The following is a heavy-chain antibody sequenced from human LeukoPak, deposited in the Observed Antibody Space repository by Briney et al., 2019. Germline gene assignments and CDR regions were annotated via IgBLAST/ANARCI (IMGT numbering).Heavy chain of an antibody. J-gene: IGHJ4*02. Sequence: GGSLRLSCVASGFTFSSYGMHWVRQAPGKGLEWVAVISYDGSNKYYADSVKGRFTISRDNSKNTLYLQMNSLRTEDTAVYYCAKDWGYSGYWFDYWGQGTLVSVSS. CDR2: ISYDGSNK. CDR3: AKDWGYSGYWFDY. CDR1: GFTFSSYG. D-gene: IGHD5-12*01. V-gene: IGHV3-30*18.